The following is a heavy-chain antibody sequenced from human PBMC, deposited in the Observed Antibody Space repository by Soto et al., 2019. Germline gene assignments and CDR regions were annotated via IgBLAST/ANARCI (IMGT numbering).Heavy chain of an antibody. CDR1: GGTFSSYA. CDR2: IIPIFGTA. CDR3: ARDRLRVSNDAFDI. V-gene: IGHV1-69*13. Sequence: ASVKVSCKASGGTFSSYAISWVRQAPGQGLEWMGGIIPIFGTANYAQKFQGRVTITADESTSTAYMELSSLRSEDTAVYYCARDRLRVSNDAFDIWGQGTMVTVSS. D-gene: IGHD3-16*01. J-gene: IGHJ3*02.